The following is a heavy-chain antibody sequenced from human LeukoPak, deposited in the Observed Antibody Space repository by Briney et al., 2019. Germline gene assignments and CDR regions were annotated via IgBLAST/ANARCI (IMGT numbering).Heavy chain of an antibody. D-gene: IGHD3-10*01. CDR3: AREGGFGELPTPCDY. CDR1: GGSISSGSYY. J-gene: IGHJ4*02. V-gene: IGHV4-61*02. Sequence: SQTLSLTCTVSGGSISSGSYYWSWLRQPAGTGLEWVGRIYTSGSTNYNPSLKSRVTISVDTSKNQFSLKLSSVTAADTAVYYCAREGGFGELPTPCDYGGQGTLVTVS. CDR2: IYTSGST.